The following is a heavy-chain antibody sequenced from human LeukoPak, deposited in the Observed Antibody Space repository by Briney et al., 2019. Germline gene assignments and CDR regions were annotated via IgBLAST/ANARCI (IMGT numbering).Heavy chain of an antibody. V-gene: IGHV3-7*01. J-gene: IGHJ4*02. CDR1: GFTFSTSW. Sequence: PGGSLRLSCAASGFTFSTSWMTWVRQAPGKGLEWVANINQDGSEEKYADSVKGRFTIFRDNTRNSVYLQMNRLRVDDTAVYYCARDPDEWEIPPNHWGLGTLVSVSS. CDR2: INQDGSEE. CDR3: ARDPDEWEIPPNH. D-gene: IGHD1-26*01.